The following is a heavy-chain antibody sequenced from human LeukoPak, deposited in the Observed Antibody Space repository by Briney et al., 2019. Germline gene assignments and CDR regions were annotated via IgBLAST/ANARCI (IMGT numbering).Heavy chain of an antibody. D-gene: IGHD5/OR15-5a*01. CDR3: ARRRYSVYDFDY. CDR1: GFTFSSYG. CDR2: IWSDGSNK. J-gene: IGHJ4*02. Sequence: GGSLRLSCAASGFTFSSYGMHWVRQAPGKGLEWVAVIWSDGSNKYYADSVKGRFTISRDNSKNTLYLQMNSLRAEDTAVYYCARRRYSVYDFDYWGQGTLVTVSS. V-gene: IGHV3-33*08.